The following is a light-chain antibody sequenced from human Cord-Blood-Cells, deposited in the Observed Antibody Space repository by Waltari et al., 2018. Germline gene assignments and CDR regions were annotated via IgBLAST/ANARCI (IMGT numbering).Light chain of an antibody. J-gene: IGKJ5*01. CDR1: QSVSSY. Sequence: EIVLTQSPAPLSLSPGERATLSCRASQSVSSYLAWYQQKPGQAPRLLIYDASNRATGIPARFSGSWSGTDFTLTISSLEPEDFAGYYCQQRSNLPPTFGQGTQLEIK. CDR3: QQRSNLPPT. V-gene: IGKV3-11*01. CDR2: DAS.